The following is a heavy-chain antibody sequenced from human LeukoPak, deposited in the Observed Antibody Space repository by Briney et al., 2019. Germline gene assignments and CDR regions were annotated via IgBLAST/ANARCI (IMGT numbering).Heavy chain of an antibody. CDR2: INHSGST. Sequence: TPPETLSLTCAVYGGSFSGYYWSWIRQPPGKGLEWIGEINHSGSTNYNPSLKSRVTISVDTSKNQFSLKLSSVPAADTAVYYCARGVATPVVWSGYPYGMDVWGQGTTVTVSS. CDR1: GGSFSGYY. V-gene: IGHV4-34*01. J-gene: IGHJ6*02. CDR3: ARGVATPVVWSGYPYGMDV. D-gene: IGHD3-3*01.